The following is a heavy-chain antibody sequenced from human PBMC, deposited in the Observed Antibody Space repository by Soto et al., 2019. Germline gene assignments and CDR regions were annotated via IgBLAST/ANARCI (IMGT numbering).Heavy chain of an antibody. J-gene: IGHJ3*01. V-gene: IGHV3-30*18. CDR1: GFTFSGYA. CDR3: AQEVDAFDL. Sequence: VQLVESGGGVVQPGRSLTLSCAASGFTFSGYAMHWLRQPPGEGLEWVAFISYDGRHKFHADSVKGRFTISRDNSKNTLYLQMNSLGAEDTAVYFCAQEVDAFDLWGQGTMVTVSS. CDR2: ISYDGRHK.